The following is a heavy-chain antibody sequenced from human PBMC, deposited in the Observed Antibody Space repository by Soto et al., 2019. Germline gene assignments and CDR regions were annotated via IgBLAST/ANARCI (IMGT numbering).Heavy chain of an antibody. V-gene: IGHV3-21*01. CDR3: ARDMELRYTYGMDV. CDR2: ISSSSSYI. CDR1: GFTFSSYS. Sequence: PGGSLRLSCAASGFTFSSYSMNWVRQAPGKGLEWVSSISSSSSYIYYADSVEGRFTISRDNAKNSLYLQMNSLRAEDTAVYYCARDMELRYTYGMDVWGQGTTVTVSS. J-gene: IGHJ6*02. D-gene: IGHD3-9*01.